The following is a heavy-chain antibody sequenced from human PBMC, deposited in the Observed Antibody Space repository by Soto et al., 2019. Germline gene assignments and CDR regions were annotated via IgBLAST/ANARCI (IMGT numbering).Heavy chain of an antibody. J-gene: IGHJ4*02. CDR3: AKRSSASTFDY. V-gene: IGHV3-23*01. CDR1: GFTFSSYA. Sequence: EVQLLESGGGLVQPGGSLRLSCAASGFTFSSYAMSWVRQAPGKGLEWGSVISGSDGSTYYADSVKGRFTISRDNPKNTMYLQMNSLRAEDTAVYYCAKRSSASTFDYWGQGTLVTVSS. D-gene: IGHD6-6*01. CDR2: ISGSDGST.